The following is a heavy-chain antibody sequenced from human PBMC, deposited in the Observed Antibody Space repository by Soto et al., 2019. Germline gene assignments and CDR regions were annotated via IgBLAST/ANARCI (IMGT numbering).Heavy chain of an antibody. CDR2: IYHSGST. V-gene: IGHV4-59*12. Sequence: SETLSLTCTVSGGSISSYYWSWIRQPPGKGLEWIGYIYHSGSTNYNPSLKSRVTISIDTSKNQFSLKLSSVTAADTAVYYCARERTVLLWFGESSWFDPWGQGTLVTVSS. D-gene: IGHD3-10*01. CDR1: GGSISSYY. CDR3: ARERTVLLWFGESSWFDP. J-gene: IGHJ5*02.